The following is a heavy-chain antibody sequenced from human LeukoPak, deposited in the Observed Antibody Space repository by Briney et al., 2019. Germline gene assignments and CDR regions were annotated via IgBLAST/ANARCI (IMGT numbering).Heavy chain of an antibody. CDR3: AKDNYGVLKVS. Sequence: GGSLRLSCAASGFTFSSYAMSWVRQAPGKGLEWVSAISGSGGSTYYADSVKGRFTISRDNSKSTLYLQMNSLRAEDTAVYYCAKDNYGVLKVSWGQGTLVTVSS. J-gene: IGHJ4*02. D-gene: IGHD4-17*01. V-gene: IGHV3-23*01. CDR1: GFTFSSYA. CDR2: ISGSGGST.